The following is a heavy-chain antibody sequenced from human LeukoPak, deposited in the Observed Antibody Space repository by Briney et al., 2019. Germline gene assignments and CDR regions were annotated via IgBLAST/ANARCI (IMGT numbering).Heavy chain of an antibody. CDR1: GGTFSSYA. V-gene: IGHV1-69*13. CDR2: IIPIFGTA. J-gene: IGHJ6*02. D-gene: IGHD3-10*01. CDR3: ARKADYYGSGSYYNPAASTYYYYGMDV. Sequence: ASVKVSCKASGGTFSSYAISWVRPAPGQGLEWMGGIIPIFGTANDAQKFQGRVTITADESTSTAYMELSSLRSEDTAVYYCARKADYYGSGSYYNPAASTYYYYGMDVWGQGTTVTVSS.